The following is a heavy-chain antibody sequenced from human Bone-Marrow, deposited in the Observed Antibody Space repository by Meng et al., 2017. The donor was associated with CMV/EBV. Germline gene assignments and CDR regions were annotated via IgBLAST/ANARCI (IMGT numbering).Heavy chain of an antibody. CDR2: ISSSSSYI. Sequence: LSLTCAASGFTFSSYSMNWVRQAPGKGLEWVSSISSSSSYIYYADSVKGRFTISRDNAKNSLYLQMNSLRAEDTAVYYCARANDFWSGYNYYYYGMDVWGQGTTVTVSS. V-gene: IGHV3-21*01. J-gene: IGHJ6*02. CDR1: GFTFSSYS. D-gene: IGHD3-3*01. CDR3: ARANDFWSGYNYYYYGMDV.